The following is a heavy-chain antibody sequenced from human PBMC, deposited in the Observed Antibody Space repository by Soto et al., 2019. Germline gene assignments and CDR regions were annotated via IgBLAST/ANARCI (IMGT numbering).Heavy chain of an antibody. CDR2: IWYDGSNK. D-gene: IGHD6-13*01. Sequence: PGGSLRLSCAASGFTFSSYGMHWVRQAPGKGLEWVAVIWYDGSNKYYADSVKGRFTISRDNSKNTLYLQMNSLRAEDTAVYYCARDPVDSIAAAGTFDYWGQGTLVTVSS. CDR1: GFTFSSYG. J-gene: IGHJ4*02. V-gene: IGHV3-33*01. CDR3: ARDPVDSIAAAGTFDY.